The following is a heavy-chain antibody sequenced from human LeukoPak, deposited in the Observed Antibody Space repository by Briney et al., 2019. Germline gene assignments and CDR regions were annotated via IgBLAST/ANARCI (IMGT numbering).Heavy chain of an antibody. J-gene: IGHJ5*02. Sequence: SQTLSLTCAISGDSVSNNIATWNWIRQSPSRGLEWLGRTYYRSTWYNDYAVSVRGRITVNPDTSKNQFSLHLDSVTPEDTAVYYCARRLTQYDCFDPWGQGVLVTVSS. CDR1: GDSVSNNIAT. V-gene: IGHV6-1*01. CDR2: TYYRSTWYN. CDR3: ARRLTQYDCFDP. D-gene: IGHD2-2*01.